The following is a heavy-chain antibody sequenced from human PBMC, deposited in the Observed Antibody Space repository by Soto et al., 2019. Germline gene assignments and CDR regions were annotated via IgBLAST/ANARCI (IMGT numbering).Heavy chain of an antibody. CDR1: GFTFSSYD. J-gene: IGHJ3*02. V-gene: IGHV3-13*01. CDR2: IGIRGDT. D-gene: IGHD2-15*01. Sequence: EVQLVESGGGLVQPGGSLRLSCAASGFTFSSYDMHWVRQATGKGLEWVSGIGIRGDTYYPGSVRGRFTTSRENAENSLYLQMNSLRAGDTAVYYCARGSYCSGGSCYPIGAFDIWGQGTMVTVSS. CDR3: ARGSYCSGGSCYPIGAFDI.